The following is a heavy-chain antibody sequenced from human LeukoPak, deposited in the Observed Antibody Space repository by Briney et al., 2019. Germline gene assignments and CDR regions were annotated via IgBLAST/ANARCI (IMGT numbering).Heavy chain of an antibody. V-gene: IGHV3-30-3*01. CDR1: GFTFSSYA. Sequence: GGSLRLSCAASGFTFSSYAMHWVRQAPGKGLEWVAVISYDGSNKYYADSVKGRLTISRDNSKNTLYLQMNSLRAEDTAVYYCARDGYNYVFDYWGQGTLVTVSS. D-gene: IGHD5-24*01. J-gene: IGHJ4*02. CDR2: ISYDGSNK. CDR3: ARDGYNYVFDY.